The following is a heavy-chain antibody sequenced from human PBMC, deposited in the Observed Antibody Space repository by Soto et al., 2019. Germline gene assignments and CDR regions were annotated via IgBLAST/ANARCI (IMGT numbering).Heavy chain of an antibody. V-gene: IGHV3-49*03. CDR2: IRSKAYGGTT. J-gene: IGHJ4*02. CDR3: TRALCSSTSCYAQYYDFWSGYYYFDY. CDR1: GFTFGDYA. D-gene: IGHD3-3*01. Sequence: GGSLGLSCTASGFTFGDYAMSWFRQAPGKGLEWVGFIRSKAYGGTTEYAASVKGRFTISRDDSKSIAYLQMNSLKTEDTAVYYCTRALCSSTSCYAQYYDFWSGYYYFDYWGQGTLVTVSS.